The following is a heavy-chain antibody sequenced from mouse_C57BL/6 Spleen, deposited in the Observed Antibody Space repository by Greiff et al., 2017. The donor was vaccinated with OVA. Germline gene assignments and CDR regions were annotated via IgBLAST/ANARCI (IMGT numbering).Heavy chain of an antibody. CDR3: ARSPMVTTDGDAMDY. J-gene: IGHJ4*01. Sequence: QVTLKVCGPGILQSSQTLSLTCSFSGFSLSTSGMGVSWIRQPSGKGLEWLAHIYWADDKRYNPSMKSRLTLSKDTSRNQVILKITSVDTADTATYYCARSPMVTTDGDAMDYWGQGTSVTVSS. D-gene: IGHD2-2*01. CDR2: IYWADDK. V-gene: IGHV8-12*01. CDR1: GFSLSTSGMG.